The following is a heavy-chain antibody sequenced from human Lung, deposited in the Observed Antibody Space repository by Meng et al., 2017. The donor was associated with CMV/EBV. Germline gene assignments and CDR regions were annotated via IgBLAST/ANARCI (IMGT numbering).Heavy chain of an antibody. CDR2: ISTDNGNT. V-gene: IGHV1-18*01. CDR3: AKDVRTWEPTGGMDF. D-gene: IGHD1-26*01. J-gene: IGHJ6*02. CDR1: GYTFTTYS. Sequence: ASVKVSCKASGYTFTTYSISWLRQAPGQGLEWMAWISTDNGNTKYAENHQGRLTVTTDTSTTAAYMELRSLRSDGTTVEYCAKDVRTWEPTGGMDFWGHGTTVTVSS.